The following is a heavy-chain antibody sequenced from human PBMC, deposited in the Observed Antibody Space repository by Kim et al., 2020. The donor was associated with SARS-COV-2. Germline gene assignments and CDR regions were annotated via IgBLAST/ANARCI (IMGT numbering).Heavy chain of an antibody. V-gene: IGHV4-39*01. CDR3: ARLRGSPRSYYYDSSGYYLDY. D-gene: IGHD3-22*01. J-gene: IGHJ4*02. CDR2: IYYSGST. CDR1: GGSISSSSYY. Sequence: SETLSLTCTVSGGSISSSSYYWGWIRQPPGKGLEWIGSIYYSGSTYYNPSLKSRVTISVDTSKNQFSLKLSSVTAADTAVYYCARLRGSPRSYYYDSSGYYLDYWGQGTLVTVSS.